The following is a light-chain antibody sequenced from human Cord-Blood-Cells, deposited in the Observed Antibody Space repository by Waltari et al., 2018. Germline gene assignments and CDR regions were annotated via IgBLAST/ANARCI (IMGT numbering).Light chain of an antibody. J-gene: IGKJ4*01. CDR3: QQRNSYPLT. CDR1: QGISSY. Sequence: IQLTQSPSSLPASVGDSVTIPCRASQGISSYLAWYQQKPGKAPKLLIYAASTLQSGFPSRFSGSGSGADFTLTISSLQPEDFATYYCQQRNSYPLTFGGGTKVEIK. V-gene: IGKV1-9*01. CDR2: AAS.